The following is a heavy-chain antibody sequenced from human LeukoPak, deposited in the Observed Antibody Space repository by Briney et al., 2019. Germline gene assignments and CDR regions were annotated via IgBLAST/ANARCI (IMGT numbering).Heavy chain of an antibody. J-gene: IGHJ3*02. D-gene: IGHD1-26*01. CDR1: GGSISSSGYY. CDR2: MYYSGST. V-gene: IGHV4-39*01. CDR3: ARAGSGSYYPYDAFDI. Sequence: PSETLSLTCTVSGGSISSSGYYWGWIRQPPGKGLEWIGSMYYSGSTYYNPSLKSRVTISVDTSKNQFSLKLSPVTAADTAVYYCARAGSGSYYPYDAFDIWGQGTMVTVSS.